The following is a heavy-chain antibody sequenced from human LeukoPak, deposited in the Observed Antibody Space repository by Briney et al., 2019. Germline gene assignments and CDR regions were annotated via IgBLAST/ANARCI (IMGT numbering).Heavy chain of an antibody. CDR1: GFTFRTYG. CDR2: ISYDGSNK. J-gene: IGHJ4*02. V-gene: IGHV3-30*03. D-gene: IGHD6-13*01. Sequence: PGRSLRLSCAASGFTFRTYGMHWVRQAPGKGLEWVAVISYDGSNKYYADSVKGRFTISRDNSKNTLYLQMNSLRAEDTAVYYCARDGSPEAGKDLDYWGQGILVTVSS. CDR3: ARDGSPEAGKDLDY.